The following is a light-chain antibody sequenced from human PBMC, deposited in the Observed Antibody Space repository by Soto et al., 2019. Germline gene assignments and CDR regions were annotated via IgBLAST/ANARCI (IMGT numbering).Light chain of an antibody. CDR1: QSISSW. J-gene: IGKJ1*01. V-gene: IGKV1-5*03. CDR2: KAS. Sequence: DIQMTQSPSTLSASVGDRVTIICRASQSISSWLAWYQQKPGKAPKLLIYKASSLESGVPSRFSGSGSGTEFTLTISSLQPDDFATYYCQQYNSWTFGQGTKVEIK. CDR3: QQYNSWT.